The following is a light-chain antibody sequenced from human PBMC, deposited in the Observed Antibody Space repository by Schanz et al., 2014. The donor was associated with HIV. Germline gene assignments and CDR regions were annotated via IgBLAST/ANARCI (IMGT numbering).Light chain of an antibody. V-gene: IGLV1-40*01. CDR1: SSNIGADFD. Sequence: QSVLAQPPSVSGAPGQRVTISCTGSSSNIGADFDVHWYQLLPGTAPKLLIFDNTNRPSGVPARFSGSKSASSASLAITGLQSDDEADYYCATWDVTLNGPVFGGGTKLTVL. CDR2: DNT. J-gene: IGLJ2*01. CDR3: ATWDVTLNGPV.